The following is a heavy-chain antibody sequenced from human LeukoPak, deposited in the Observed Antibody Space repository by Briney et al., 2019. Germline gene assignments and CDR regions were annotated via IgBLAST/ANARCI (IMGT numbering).Heavy chain of an antibody. Sequence: GGSLRLSCAASGFTFSKYAMSWVRQAPEKGLEWVSAISPSDGDTFYARSVRGRFTISRDNSKNTLSLQMHSLRAEGTALYYCVKDSSVPYGITDWGQGTLVTVSS. J-gene: IGHJ4*02. CDR1: GFTFSKYA. CDR3: VKDSSVPYGITD. CDR2: ISPSDGDT. V-gene: IGHV3-23*01. D-gene: IGHD4-17*01.